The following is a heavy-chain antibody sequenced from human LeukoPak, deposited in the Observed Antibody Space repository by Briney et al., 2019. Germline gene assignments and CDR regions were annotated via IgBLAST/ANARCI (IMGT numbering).Heavy chain of an antibody. Sequence: SVKVSCKASGYTSTSYAMHWLRQAPGQRLAWMGWINAGNGNTKYSPKFQGRVTITRDTSASTAYMELSSLRSEDTAVYYCARGRPYCSSTSCSRGGGFDPWGQGTLVIVSA. D-gene: IGHD2-2*01. CDR2: INAGNGNT. CDR1: GYTSTSYA. V-gene: IGHV1-3*01. CDR3: ARGRPYCSSTSCSRGGGFDP. J-gene: IGHJ5*02.